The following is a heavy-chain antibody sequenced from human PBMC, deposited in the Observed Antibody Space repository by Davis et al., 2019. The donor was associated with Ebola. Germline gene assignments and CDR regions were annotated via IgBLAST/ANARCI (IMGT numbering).Heavy chain of an antibody. Sequence: SVKVSCKASGGTFSNYAVNWVRQTPGQGLEWMGGIVPMFGVANYAQKFQGRVTITAAESTGISYMDLNSLTSEDTGVYYCAREMVRGVNGYWGQGTLVTVSS. V-gene: IGHV1-69*13. CDR2: IVPMFGVA. D-gene: IGHD3-10*01. J-gene: IGHJ4*02. CDR3: AREMVRGVNGY. CDR1: GGTFSNYA.